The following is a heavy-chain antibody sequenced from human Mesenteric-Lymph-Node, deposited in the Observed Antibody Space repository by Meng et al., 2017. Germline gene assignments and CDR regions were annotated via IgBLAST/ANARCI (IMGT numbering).Heavy chain of an antibody. Sequence: SQTLSLTCAVCGGSFSAYYWNWIRQPPGKGLEWIGEINHSGCTNYNPSLKSRVTISVDTSKNQFSLKLSSVTAADTAVYYCARDIRYYDSSGYAFETSNDYWGQGTLVTVSS. V-gene: IGHV4-34*01. J-gene: IGHJ4*02. CDR2: INHSGCT. CDR3: ARDIRYYDSSGYAFETSNDY. D-gene: IGHD3-22*01. CDR1: GGSFSAYY.